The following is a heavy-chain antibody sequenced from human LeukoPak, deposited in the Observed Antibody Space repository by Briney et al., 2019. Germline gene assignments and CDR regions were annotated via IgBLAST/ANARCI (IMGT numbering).Heavy chain of an antibody. J-gene: IGHJ4*02. Sequence: GGSLRLSCAASGITVSTNYMSWVRQAPGKGLEWVSVIYSDGSTSYADSVKGRFTLSRDNSKNTVYLQVSSLRVEDTAVYYCFNYAYWGQGTLVTVSS. D-gene: IGHD3-16*01. CDR3: FNYAY. CDR1: GITVSTNY. V-gene: IGHV3-66*01. CDR2: IYSDGST.